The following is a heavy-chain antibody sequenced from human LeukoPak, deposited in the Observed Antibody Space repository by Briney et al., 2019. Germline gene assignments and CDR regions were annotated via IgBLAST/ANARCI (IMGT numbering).Heavy chain of an antibody. CDR2: ISSSSSYI. CDR1: GFTFSSYS. Sequence: GGSLRLSCAASGFTFSSYSMNWVRKAPGKGLEWVSSISSSSSYIYYADSVKGRFTISRDNAKNSLYLQMNSLRAEDTAVYYCALEMATTRAFDIWGQGTMVTVSS. CDR3: ALEMATTRAFDI. D-gene: IGHD5-24*01. V-gene: IGHV3-21*01. J-gene: IGHJ3*02.